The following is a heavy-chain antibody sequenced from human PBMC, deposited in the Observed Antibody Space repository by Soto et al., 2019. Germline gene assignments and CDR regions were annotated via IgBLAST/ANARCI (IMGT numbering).Heavy chain of an antibody. Sequence: ASVKVSCKASGGTFSSYTISWVRQAPGQGLEWMGRIIPILGTANYAQKFQGRVTITADESTSTAYMELSSLRSEDTAVYYCARGFNSGWYVYIWGQGTLVTVSS. CDR1: GGTFSSYT. V-gene: IGHV1-69*08. CDR2: IIPILGTA. J-gene: IGHJ4*02. D-gene: IGHD6-19*01. CDR3: ARGFNSGWYVYI.